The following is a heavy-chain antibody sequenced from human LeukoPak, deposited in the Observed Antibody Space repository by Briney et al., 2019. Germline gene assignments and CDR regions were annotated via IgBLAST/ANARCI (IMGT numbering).Heavy chain of an antibody. V-gene: IGHV3-33*08. CDR1: GFTFNSYA. D-gene: IGHD6-19*01. Sequence: GGSLRLSCAASGFTFNSYAMSWVRQAPGKGLEWVAVIWFDGSIKYYADSVKGRFTISRDNSKNTLYLQMNSLRAEDTALYYCASAAGPFDNWGQGTLVTVSS. CDR3: ASAAGPFDN. J-gene: IGHJ4*02. CDR2: IWFDGSIK.